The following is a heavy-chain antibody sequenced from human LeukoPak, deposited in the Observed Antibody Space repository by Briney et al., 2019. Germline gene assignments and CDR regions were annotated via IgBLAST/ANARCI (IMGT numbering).Heavy chain of an antibody. J-gene: IGHJ5*02. V-gene: IGHV5-51*01. CDR1: CYSITTYW. CDR2: IFADDSDT. D-gene: IGHD3-10*01. Sequence: GASLKICCETSCYSITTYWHGWVRHRPRAGLEWVGAIFADDSDTRYGPSFQGQVAISADRSIRTAYLKSNSLKASDTGMYYCARQRGGSGTVDWFDPWGQGTLVTVSS. CDR3: ARQRGGSGTVDWFDP.